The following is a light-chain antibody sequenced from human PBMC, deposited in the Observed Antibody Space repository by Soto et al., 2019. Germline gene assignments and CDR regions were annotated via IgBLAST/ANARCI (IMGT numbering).Light chain of an antibody. J-gene: IGLJ1*01. V-gene: IGLV2-11*01. Sequence: QSVLTQPRSVSGSPGQSVTISCTGTSSDVGGYNYVSWYQQHPGKAPKLMIYDVSERPSGVPDRFSGSKSGNTASLTVSGLQADDEADYYCCSYAGSYTFYVFGTGTKVTVL. CDR3: CSYAGSYTFYV. CDR1: SSDVGGYNY. CDR2: DVS.